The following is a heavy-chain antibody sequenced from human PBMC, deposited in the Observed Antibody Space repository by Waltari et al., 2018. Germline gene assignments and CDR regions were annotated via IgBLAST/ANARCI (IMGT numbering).Heavy chain of an antibody. Sequence: QVQLQESGPGPVKPSETLSLTCSVSNGSITGFFWNWIRQSPGKGLEWIGYIYYTGSTDYNPSLKSRVTISVDTAKNQFSLRLNSVTAADTGVYYCARGRIHYTSNWFDPWGQGTLVTVSS. J-gene: IGHJ5*02. V-gene: IGHV4-59*01. CDR2: IYYTGST. CDR3: ARGRIHYTSNWFDP. CDR1: NGSITGFF. D-gene: IGHD3-10*01.